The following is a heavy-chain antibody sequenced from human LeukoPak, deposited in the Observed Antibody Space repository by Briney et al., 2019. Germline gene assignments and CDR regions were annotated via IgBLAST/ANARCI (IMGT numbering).Heavy chain of an antibody. V-gene: IGHV3-30*18. CDR3: AKAGRVSYYFDY. CDR2: ISYDGSNK. Sequence: GGSLRLSCAASGFTFTNYAMGWVRQAPGKGLEWVAVISYDGSNKYYADSVKGRFTISRDNSKNTLYLQMNSLRAEDTAVYYCAKAGRVSYYFDYWGQGTLVTVSS. CDR1: GFTFTNYA. D-gene: IGHD2/OR15-2a*01. J-gene: IGHJ4*02.